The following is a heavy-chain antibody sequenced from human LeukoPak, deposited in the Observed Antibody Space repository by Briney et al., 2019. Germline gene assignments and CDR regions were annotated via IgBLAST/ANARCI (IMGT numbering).Heavy chain of an antibody. J-gene: IGHJ6*03. D-gene: IGHD5-18*01. CDR1: GFTFSGYA. CDR3: ARDRDTSNYYYMDV. CDR2: ISYDGSNK. Sequence: GGSLRLSCAASGFTFSGYAMHWVRQAPGKGLEWVAVISYDGSNKYYADSVKGRFTISRDNSKNTLYLQMNSLRAEDTAVYYCARDRDTSNYYYMDVWGKGTTVTVSS. V-gene: IGHV3-30*01.